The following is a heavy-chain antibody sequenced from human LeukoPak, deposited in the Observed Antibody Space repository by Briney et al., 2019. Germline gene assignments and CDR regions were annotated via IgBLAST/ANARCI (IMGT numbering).Heavy chain of an antibody. CDR1: GGSISSGDYY. V-gene: IGHV4-30-4*01. CDR2: IYYSGST. J-gene: IGHJ4*02. Sequence: SSETLSLTCTVSGGSISSGDYYWSCIRHPPGKGLEWIGYIYYSGSTYYNPSLKSRVTISVDTSKNQFSLRLSSVTAADTAVYYCARGSRGPLDYWGQGTLVTVSS. D-gene: IGHD3-10*01. CDR3: ARGSRGPLDY.